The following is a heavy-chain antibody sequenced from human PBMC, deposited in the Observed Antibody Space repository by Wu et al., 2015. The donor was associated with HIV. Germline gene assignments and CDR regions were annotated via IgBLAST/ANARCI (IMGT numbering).Heavy chain of an antibody. Sequence: LVQSGAEVKEPGSSVKVSCKASGGTFSSFALSWVRQAPGQGLEWVGGIIPLFDTAISAHNLHDRVTITADESRSTGYMELRSLTYEDTAMYYCARESHTTSYRPAGHLVDWGQGTLITVSS. J-gene: IGHJ4*02. CDR3: ARESHTTSYRPAGHLVD. CDR2: IIPLFDTA. V-gene: IGHV1-69*01. CDR1: GGTFSSFA. D-gene: IGHD3-16*02.